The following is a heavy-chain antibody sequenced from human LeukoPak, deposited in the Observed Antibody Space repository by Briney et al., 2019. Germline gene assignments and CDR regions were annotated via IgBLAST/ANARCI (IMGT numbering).Heavy chain of an antibody. CDR3: ARARRAALPHPTPLNCGGDCYLDY. CDR2: ISYDGSNK. J-gene: IGHJ4*02. CDR1: GFTFSSYA. V-gene: IGHV3-30-3*01. Sequence: GGSLRLSCAASGFTFSSYAMHWVRQAPGKGLEWVAVISYDGSNKYYADSVKGRFTISRDNSKNTLYLQMNSLRAEDTAVYYCARARRAALPHPTPLNCGGDCYLDYWGQGTLVTVSS. D-gene: IGHD2-21*02.